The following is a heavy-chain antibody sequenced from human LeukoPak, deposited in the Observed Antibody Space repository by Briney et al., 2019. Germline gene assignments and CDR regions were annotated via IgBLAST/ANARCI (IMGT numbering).Heavy chain of an antibody. J-gene: IGHJ4*02. CDR1: GFTFSRHS. Sequence: PGGSLRLSCAVSGFTFSRHSMNWVRQAPGKGLEWVSYISISGRTIYYADSVKGRFTISRVNAKNSLYLHMNSLRAEDTAVYYCARADYYDSSGYYGGRLFDYWGQGTLVTVSS. CDR3: ARADYYDSSGYYGGRLFDY. V-gene: IGHV3-48*04. CDR2: ISISGRTI. D-gene: IGHD3-22*01.